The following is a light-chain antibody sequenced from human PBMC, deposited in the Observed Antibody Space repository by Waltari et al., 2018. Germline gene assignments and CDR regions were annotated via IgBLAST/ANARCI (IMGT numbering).Light chain of an antibody. J-gene: IGKJ1*01. Sequence: DIQMTQSPSSLSASVGDRVTITCRASENVNNYLNWYQQKPGKAPKLLIYKASSLQTGVPSRLIGSGSGTDDTCTISSLQSEDLATYYCQHHYGIPPLTFGQGTKVEIK. V-gene: IGKV1-39*01. CDR2: KAS. CDR1: ENVNNY. CDR3: QHHYGIPPLT.